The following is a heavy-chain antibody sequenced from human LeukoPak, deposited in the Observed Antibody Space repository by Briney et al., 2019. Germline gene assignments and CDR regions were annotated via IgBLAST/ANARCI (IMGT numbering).Heavy chain of an antibody. CDR3: ARDRCGTSCYRYYFDY. V-gene: IGHV3-7*05. CDR1: GFTFSSYW. J-gene: IGHJ4*02. CDR2: IKQDGSEK. D-gene: IGHD2-15*01. Sequence: PGGSLRLSCAASGFTFSSYWMSWVRQAPGKGLEWVANIKQDGSEKYYVDSVKGRFTISRDNAKNSLYLHVNSLRAEDTAVYYCARDRCGTSCYRYYFDYWGQGTLLTVSS.